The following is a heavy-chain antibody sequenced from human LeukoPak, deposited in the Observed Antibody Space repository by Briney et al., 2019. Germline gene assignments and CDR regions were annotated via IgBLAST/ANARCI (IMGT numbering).Heavy chain of an antibody. D-gene: IGHD5-18*01. V-gene: IGHV3-23*01. CDR1: GFTFSNYA. Sequence: GGSLRLSCAASGFTFSNYAMTWVRQAPGKGLNRVSAITGGGGSTYYADSVKGRFTISRDNSKNTLYLQMNSLRAEDTAVYYCAKGGDTAMVTGHWGQGTLVTVSS. J-gene: IGHJ4*02. CDR2: ITGGGGST. CDR3: AKGGDTAMVTGH.